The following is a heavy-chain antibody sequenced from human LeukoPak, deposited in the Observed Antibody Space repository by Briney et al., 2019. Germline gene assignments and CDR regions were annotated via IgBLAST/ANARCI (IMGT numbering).Heavy chain of an antibody. Sequence: PSETLSLTCTVFGGSISSGDDYWTWIRQPPGKGLEWSGYIYYSGSTHYNPSLKSRVTISEDTSKNQFSLKLSSVTAADTAVYYCASVYDSSGYYPFWGQGTLVTVSS. CDR1: GGSISSGDDY. V-gene: IGHV4-30-4*01. CDR2: IYYSGST. CDR3: ASVYDSSGYYPF. J-gene: IGHJ4*02. D-gene: IGHD3-22*01.